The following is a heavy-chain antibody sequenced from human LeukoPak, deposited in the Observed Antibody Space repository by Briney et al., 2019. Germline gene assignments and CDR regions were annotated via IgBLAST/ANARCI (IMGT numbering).Heavy chain of an antibody. D-gene: IGHD3-10*01. Sequence: SETLSLTCAVYGGPFSGYYWSWIRQPPGKGLEWIGEINHSGSTNYNPSLKGRVTISVDTYKNQFSLKQSSVTAADTAVYYCARGFSMGFDPWGQGTLVTVSS. V-gene: IGHV4-34*01. CDR3: ARGFSMGFDP. CDR2: INHSGST. J-gene: IGHJ5*02. CDR1: GGPFSGYY.